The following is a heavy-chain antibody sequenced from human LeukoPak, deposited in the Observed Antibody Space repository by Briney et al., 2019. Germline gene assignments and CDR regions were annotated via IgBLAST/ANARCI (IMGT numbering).Heavy chain of an antibody. CDR2: IYTSGST. J-gene: IGHJ4*02. V-gene: IGHV4-4*07. CDR1: GGSISSYY. D-gene: IGHD3-22*01. Sequence: PSETLSLTCTVSGGSISSYYWSWIRQPAGKGLEWIGRIYTSGSTNYNPSLKSRVTMSVDTSKNQFALNLSSVTAADTAVYYCARQGDSRGYSTLDYWGQGTLVTVSS. CDR3: ARQGDSRGYSTLDY.